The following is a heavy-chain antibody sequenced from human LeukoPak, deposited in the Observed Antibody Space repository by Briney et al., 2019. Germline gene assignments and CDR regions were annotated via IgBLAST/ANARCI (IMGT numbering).Heavy chain of an antibody. V-gene: IGHV4-4*07. CDR3: ARLTQIAAPGRSLYYYGMDV. CDR1: GFTVSSNY. CDR2: IYTSGST. J-gene: IGHJ6*02. Sequence: LRLSCAASGFTVSSNYMSWVRQAPGKGLEWIGRIYTSGSTNYNPSLKSRVTMSVDTSKNQFSLKLSSVTAADTAVYYCARLTQIAAPGRSLYYYGMDVWGQGTTVTVSS. D-gene: IGHD6-13*01.